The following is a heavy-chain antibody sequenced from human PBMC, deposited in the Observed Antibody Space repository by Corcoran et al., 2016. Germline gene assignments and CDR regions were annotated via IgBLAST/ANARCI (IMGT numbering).Heavy chain of an antibody. J-gene: IGHJ6*02. CDR1: GFTFSSYG. D-gene: IGHD1-26*01. CDR3: AKEREDSGRYGTSYGMDV. Sequence: QVQLVESGGGVVQPGRSLRLSCTASGFTFSSYGMHWVRQAPGKGLEWVAVISYDGSNEYYADSVKGRFTISRDNSKNTLYLQMNSLRAEDTAVYYCAKEREDSGRYGTSYGMDVWGQGTTVTVSS. CDR2: ISYDGSNE. V-gene: IGHV3-30*18.